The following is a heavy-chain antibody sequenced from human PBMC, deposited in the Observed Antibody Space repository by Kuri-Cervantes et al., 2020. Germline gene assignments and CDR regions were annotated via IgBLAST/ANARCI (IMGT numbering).Heavy chain of an antibody. J-gene: IGHJ6*02. CDR2: IYYSGST. D-gene: IGHD4-17*01. CDR3: ARGYYGYYGMDV. CDR1: GGSISNYF. V-gene: IGHV4-59*01. Sequence: SETLSLTCTVSGGSISNYFWSWIRQPPGKGLEWIGYIYYSGSTNYNPSLKSRVTISVDTSKNQFSLKLSSVTAADTAMYYCARGYYGYYGMDVWGQGTTVTVSS.